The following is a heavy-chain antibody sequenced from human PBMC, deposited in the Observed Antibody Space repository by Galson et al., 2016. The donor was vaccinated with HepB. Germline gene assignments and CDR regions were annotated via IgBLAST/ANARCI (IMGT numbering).Heavy chain of an antibody. J-gene: IGHJ4*02. V-gene: IGHV4-61*09. CDR1: DGSIKSANYY. Sequence: TLSLTCTVSDGSIKSANYYWNWIRQPAGKGLEWIGHISGTGSTKYNPSLKSRVTMSVDTSKDHFSLKMTSVTAADTAVYYCARQSYDAIWGSYRSDFDHWGQGTLVTVSS. D-gene: IGHD3-16*02. CDR2: ISGTGST. CDR3: ARQSYDAIWGSYRSDFDH.